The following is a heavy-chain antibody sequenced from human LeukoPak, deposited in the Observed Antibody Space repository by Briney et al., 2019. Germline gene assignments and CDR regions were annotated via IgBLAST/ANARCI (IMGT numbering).Heavy chain of an antibody. Sequence: TGGSLRHSCAVSGITLSNYGMSWVRQAPGKGLEWVSTVYSVGSTYYADSVRGRFTISRLNSNNTLYLQMNSLRPNDTAVYYCARALGYAGGFFDSWGQGILVTVSS. CDR3: ARALGYAGGFFDS. CDR1: GITLSNYG. V-gene: IGHV3-53*04. D-gene: IGHD5-12*01. CDR2: VYSVGST. J-gene: IGHJ4*02.